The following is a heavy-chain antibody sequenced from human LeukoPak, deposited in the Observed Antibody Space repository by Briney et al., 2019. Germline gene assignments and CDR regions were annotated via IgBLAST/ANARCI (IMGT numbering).Heavy chain of an antibody. CDR1: GFTFSTYA. J-gene: IGHJ4*02. Sequence: GGSLRLSCAASGFTFSTYAMSWVRQAPGKELEWVSAISGGGGTTYYADSVKGRFTVSRDNSKNTVYLQMNSLRAEDTAVYYCAREEGIVGATQVYWGQGTLVTVSS. CDR3: AREEGIVGATQVY. D-gene: IGHD1-26*01. V-gene: IGHV3-23*01. CDR2: ISGGGGTT.